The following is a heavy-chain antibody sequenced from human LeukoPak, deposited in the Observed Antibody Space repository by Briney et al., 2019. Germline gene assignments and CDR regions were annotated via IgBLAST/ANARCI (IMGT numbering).Heavy chain of an antibody. CDR1: GFTVSSSF. D-gene: IGHD4-23*01. Sequence: PGGSLRLSCVASGFTVSSSFMSWVRQAPGRGLEWVSVIYSGGSTYYADSVKGRFTISRDNSKNTVSLQMNSLRAEDTAVYYCARGADRWNYFDYWGQGTLVTVSS. J-gene: IGHJ4*02. V-gene: IGHV3-53*01. CDR2: IYSGGST. CDR3: ARGADRWNYFDY.